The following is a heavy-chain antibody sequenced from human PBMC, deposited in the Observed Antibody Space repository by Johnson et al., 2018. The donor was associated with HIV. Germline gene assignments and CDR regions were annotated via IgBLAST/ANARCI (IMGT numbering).Heavy chain of an antibody. Sequence: QVQLVESGGGLIHPGGSLRLSCAASGFTVSSNYMSWVRQAPEKGLEWISYISGSGSTIYYADSVKGRFTIYRDTAKNSLYLQMNSLRDVDTAVYYCARDGRGLDAFDIWGQGTMVTVSS. J-gene: IGHJ3*02. D-gene: IGHD3/OR15-3a*01. CDR2: ISGSGSTI. CDR3: ARDGRGLDAFDI. CDR1: GFTVSSNY. V-gene: IGHV3-11*04.